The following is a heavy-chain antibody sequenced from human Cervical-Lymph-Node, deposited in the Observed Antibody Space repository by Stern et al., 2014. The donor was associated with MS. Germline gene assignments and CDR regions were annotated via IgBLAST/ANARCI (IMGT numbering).Heavy chain of an antibody. J-gene: IGHJ6*02. D-gene: IGHD4-17*01. Sequence: VQLVESGAEVKKPGSSVKVSCKASGGTFSTQAINWVRQAPGQGLEWVGGIIPIFGTPNNAQKVQDRVTITADESTSTAYMALNSLRSEDTAVYYCATPSTVTVGGMDVWGQGTTVTVSS. V-gene: IGHV1-69*01. CDR3: ATPSTVTVGGMDV. CDR2: IIPIFGTP. CDR1: GGTFSTQA.